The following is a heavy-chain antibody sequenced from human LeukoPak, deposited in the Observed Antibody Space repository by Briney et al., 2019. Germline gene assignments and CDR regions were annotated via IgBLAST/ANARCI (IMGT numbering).Heavy chain of an antibody. J-gene: IGHJ4*02. CDR1: GGSISSSSYY. CDR2: IYYSGST. CDR3: ARQKVVPDY. V-gene: IGHV4-39*01. Sequence: SETLSLTCTVSGGSISSSSYYWGWIRQLPGKGLEWIGSIYYSGSTYYNPSLKSRVTISVDTSKNQFSLKLSSVTAADTAVYYCARQKVVPDYWGQGTLVTVSS. D-gene: IGHD2-15*01.